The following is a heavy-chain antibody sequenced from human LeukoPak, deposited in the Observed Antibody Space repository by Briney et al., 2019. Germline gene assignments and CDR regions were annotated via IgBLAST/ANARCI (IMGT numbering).Heavy chain of an antibody. CDR1: GGSISSYY. D-gene: IGHD2/OR15-2a*01. J-gene: IGHJ5*02. CDR2: IYTSGST. V-gene: IGHV4-4*07. CDR3: ARLLSPGWFDP. Sequence: SETLSLTCTVSGGSISSYYWSWIRQPAGKGLEWIGRIYTSGSTNYNPSLKSRVTMSVDTSKNQFSLNLRSVTAADTAVYYCARLLSPGWFDPWGQGTLVTVSS.